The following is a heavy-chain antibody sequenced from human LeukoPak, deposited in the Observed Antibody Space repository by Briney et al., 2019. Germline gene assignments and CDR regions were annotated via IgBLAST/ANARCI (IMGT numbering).Heavy chain of an antibody. CDR2: IYPGDSDT. CDR1: GYSFTSYW. V-gene: IGHV5-51*01. J-gene: IGHJ3*02. CDR3: ASYYYDSSGYYWDAFDI. Sequence: GESLKISCKGSGYSFTSYWIGWVRPMPGKGLEWMGIIYPGDSDTRYSPSFQGQVTISADKSISTAYLQWSSLKASDTAMYYCASYYYDSSGYYWDAFDIWGQGTMVTVSS. D-gene: IGHD3-22*01.